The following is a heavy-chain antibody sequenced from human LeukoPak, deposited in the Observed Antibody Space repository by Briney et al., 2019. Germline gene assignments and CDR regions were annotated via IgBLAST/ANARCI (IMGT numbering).Heavy chain of an antibody. CDR2: MDSSGST. D-gene: IGHD1-26*01. Sequence: SETLSLTCTVAGGSISSSYWNWIRQPPGKGLEWIGNMDSSGSTKYNPSLRSRVTMSIDTSKNLFSLKLRPVTAADTATYYCTRGYYKPFDRWGQGTLVTVSS. CDR1: GGSISSSY. V-gene: IGHV4-59*01. CDR3: TRGYYKPFDR. J-gene: IGHJ5*02.